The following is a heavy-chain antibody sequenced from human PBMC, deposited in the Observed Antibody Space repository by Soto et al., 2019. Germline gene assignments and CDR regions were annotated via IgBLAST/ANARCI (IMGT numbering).Heavy chain of an antibody. V-gene: IGHV1-18*01. CDR2: ISAYNGNT. J-gene: IGHJ5*02. CDR1: GYTFTSYG. Sequence: VASVKVSCKASGYTFTSYGISWVRQAPGQGLEWMGWISAYNGNTKYAQKLQGRVTMTTDTSTSTAYMELRSLRSDDTAVYYCARGVGSGSYYNQYNWFDPWGQGTLVTVS. D-gene: IGHD3-10*01. CDR3: ARGVGSGSYYNQYNWFDP.